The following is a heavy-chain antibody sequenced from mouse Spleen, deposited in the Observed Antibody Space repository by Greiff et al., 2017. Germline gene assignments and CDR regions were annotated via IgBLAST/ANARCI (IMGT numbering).Heavy chain of an antibody. V-gene: IGHV14-2*01. D-gene: IGHD2-14*01. J-gene: IGHJ2*01. Sequence: VQLQQSGAELVKPGASVKLSCTASGFNIKDYYMHWVKQRTEQGLEWIGRIDPEDGETKYAPKFQGKATITADTSSNTAYLQLSSLTSEDTPVYYCATYYRYDGEYYFDYWGQGTTLTVSS. CDR1: GFNIKDYY. CDR3: ATYYRYDGEYYFDY. CDR2: IDPEDGET.